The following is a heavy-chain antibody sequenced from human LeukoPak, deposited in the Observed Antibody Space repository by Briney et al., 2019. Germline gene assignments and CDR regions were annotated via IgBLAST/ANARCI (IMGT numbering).Heavy chain of an antibody. D-gene: IGHD6-6*01. J-gene: IGHJ4*02. CDR3: ARIVAARDPFDY. Sequence: SETLSLTCAVYGRSFSGYYWSWIRQPPGKGLEWIGEINHNGSTNYNPSLKSRVTISVDTSKNQFSLKLSSVTAADTAVYYCARIVAARDPFDYWGQGTLVTVSS. CDR1: GRSFSGYY. CDR2: INHNGST. V-gene: IGHV4-34*01.